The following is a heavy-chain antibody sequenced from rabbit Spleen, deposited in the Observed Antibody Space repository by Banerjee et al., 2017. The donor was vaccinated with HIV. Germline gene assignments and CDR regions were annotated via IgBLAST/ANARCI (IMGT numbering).Heavy chain of an antibody. CDR3: ARDLVAAIGWNFNL. CDR1: GGSLNDKDV. V-gene: IGHV1S45*01. J-gene: IGHJ4*01. D-gene: IGHD5-1*01. CDR2: INIVTGRS. Sequence: EQLEESGGGRGKPEGSLTLTCKASGGSLNDKDVMCWVRQAPGKGLEWIACINIVTGRSVYSSWAKGRFTMSRTSSTTVSLQMTSLTAAYTATYFCARDLVAAIGWNFNLWGQGTLVTVS.